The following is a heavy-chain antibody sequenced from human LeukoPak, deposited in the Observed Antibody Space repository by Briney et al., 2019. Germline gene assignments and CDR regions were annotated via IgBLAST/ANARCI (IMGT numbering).Heavy chain of an antibody. CDR2: IYSGGRT. J-gene: IGHJ5*02. CDR1: GFTFSSYG. CDR3: ARHDWFDP. V-gene: IGHV3-66*04. Sequence: GGSLRLSCAASGFTFSSYGMSWVRQAPGKGLEWVSVIYSGGRTYYADSVKGRFTISRDNSKNILYLQMNRLRVEDTAVYYCARHDWFDPWGQGTLVTVSS.